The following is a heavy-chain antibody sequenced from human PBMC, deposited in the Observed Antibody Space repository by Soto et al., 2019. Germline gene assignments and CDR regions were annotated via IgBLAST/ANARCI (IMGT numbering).Heavy chain of an antibody. CDR1: GYSFTSYW. Sequence: RGXSLKISCKGSGYSFTSYWMGWVRQMNGKGLEWMGIIYPGDSDTGYSPSFQGQVTISADKSISTAYLQWSSLKASDTAMYYCARTAAAGKYYYGADVWGQGTTVTXSS. J-gene: IGHJ6*02. CDR2: IYPGDSDT. CDR3: ARTAAAGKYYYGADV. V-gene: IGHV5-51*01. D-gene: IGHD6-13*01.